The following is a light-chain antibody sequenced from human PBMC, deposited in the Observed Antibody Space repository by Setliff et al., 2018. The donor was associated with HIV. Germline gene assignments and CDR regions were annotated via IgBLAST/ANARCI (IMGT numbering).Light chain of an antibody. CDR1: SSDVGGYNY. J-gene: IGLJ3*02. CDR3: SSYTSSSTLVV. CDR2: DVS. Sequence: QSALAQPASVSGSPGQSITISCRGTSSDVGGYNYVSWYQQHPGKAPKLMIYDVSNRPSGVSNRFSGSKSGNTASLTISGLQAEDEADYFCSSYTSSSTLVVFGGGTKVTVL. V-gene: IGLV2-14*03.